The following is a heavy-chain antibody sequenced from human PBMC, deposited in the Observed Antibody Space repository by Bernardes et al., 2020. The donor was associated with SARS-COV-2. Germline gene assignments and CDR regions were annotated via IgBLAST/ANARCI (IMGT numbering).Heavy chain of an antibody. V-gene: IGHV1-8*01. CDR1: GHSFNTYD. J-gene: IGHJ6*02. Sequence: ASVKVSCKASGHSFNTYDINWVRQATGQGLEWMGWMNPKSGNTGYAQKFQGRVTMTRDTSITTAFMELSSLRFDDTATYYCLTGPSYGMDIWGQGTAVTVSS. D-gene: IGHD3-9*01. CDR2: MNPKSGNT. CDR3: LTGPSYGMDI.